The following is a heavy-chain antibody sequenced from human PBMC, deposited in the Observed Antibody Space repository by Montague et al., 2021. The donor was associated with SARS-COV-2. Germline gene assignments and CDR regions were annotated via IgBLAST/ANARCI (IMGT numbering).Heavy chain of an antibody. D-gene: IGHD2-2*01. CDR1: GYSISSGYY. CDR2: IYHSGGT. V-gene: IGHV4-38-2*02. CDR3: ARSQDCSTTSCHFDY. Sequence: SETLSLTCTVSGYSISSGYYLGWILQPPGKGLEWIGSIYHSGGTYYNPSLKSRVTISVDTSKNQFSLKLSSLTAADTAVYYCARSQDCSTTSCHFDYWGQGTLVTVSS. J-gene: IGHJ4*02.